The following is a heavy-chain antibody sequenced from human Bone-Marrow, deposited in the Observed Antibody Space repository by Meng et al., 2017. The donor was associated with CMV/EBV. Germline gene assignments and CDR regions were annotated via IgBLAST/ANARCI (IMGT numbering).Heavy chain of an antibody. CDR2: IKQDGSEK. J-gene: IGHJ4*02. D-gene: IGHD6-6*01. V-gene: IGHV3-7*01. CDR1: GFTFSSYW. CDR3: ASSIAAHPVLFDY. Sequence: ETLSLTCAASGFTFSSYWMSWVRQAPGKGLEWVANIKQDGSEKYYVDSVKGRFTISRDNAKNSLYLQMNSLRAEDTAVYYCASSIAAHPVLFDYWGQGTLVTVSS.